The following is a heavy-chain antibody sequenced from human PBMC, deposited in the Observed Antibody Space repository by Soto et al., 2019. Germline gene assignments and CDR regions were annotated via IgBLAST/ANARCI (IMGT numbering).Heavy chain of an antibody. J-gene: IGHJ4*02. CDR1: GGSISSYY. D-gene: IGHD3-9*01. Sequence: SETLSLTCTVSGGSISSYYWSWIRQPPGKGLEWIGYIYYSGSTNYSPSLKSRVTISVDTSKNQFSLKLSSVTAADTAVYYCARGRDPYDILTGYSYYFDYWGQGTLVTVSS. CDR3: ARGRDPYDILTGYSYYFDY. CDR2: IYYSGST. V-gene: IGHV4-59*01.